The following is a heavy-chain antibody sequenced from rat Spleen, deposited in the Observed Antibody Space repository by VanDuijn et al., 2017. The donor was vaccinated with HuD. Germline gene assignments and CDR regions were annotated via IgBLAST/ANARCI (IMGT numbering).Heavy chain of an antibody. CDR1: GFTFSDYY. CDR3: ARHDYSSYINYYVMDA. D-gene: IGHD1-2*01. CDR2: ISYDGSST. V-gene: IGHV5-7*01. Sequence: EVQLVESGGGLVQPGRSMKLSCAASGFTFSDYYMAWVRQAPTKGLEWVATISYDGSSTYYRDSVKGRFTISRDNAKSTLYLQMDSLRSEDTATYYCARHDYSSYINYYVMDAWGQGASVTVSS. J-gene: IGHJ4*01.